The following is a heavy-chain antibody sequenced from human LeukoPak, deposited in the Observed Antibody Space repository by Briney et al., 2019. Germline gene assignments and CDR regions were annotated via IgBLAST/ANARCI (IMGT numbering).Heavy chain of an antibody. V-gene: IGHV3-49*03. CDR2: IRSKAYGGTT. CDR3: SRRGIVGTSFVYFDY. CDR1: GFTSGDYT. J-gene: IGHJ4*02. D-gene: IGHD1-26*01. Sequence: GGSLRLSCTASGFTSGDYTMSWFRQALGKGLEWVGFIRSKAYGGTTEYAASVKGRFTISRDDSKSIAYLQMNSLKTEDTAVYYCSRRGIVGTSFVYFDYWGQGTLVTDSS.